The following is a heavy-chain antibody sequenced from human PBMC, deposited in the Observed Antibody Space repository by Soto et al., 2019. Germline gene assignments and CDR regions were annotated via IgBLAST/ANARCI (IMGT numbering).Heavy chain of an antibody. Sequence: GASVKVSCKASGYTFTSYAMHWVRQAPGQRLEWMGWINTGNGNTKYSQKFQGRVTITRDTSASTAYMELSSLRSEDTAVYYCTREGYRYEGMDVWGQGTTVTVSS. V-gene: IGHV1-3*04. CDR3: TREGYRYEGMDV. CDR1: GYTFTSYA. D-gene: IGHD5-18*01. J-gene: IGHJ6*02. CDR2: INTGNGNT.